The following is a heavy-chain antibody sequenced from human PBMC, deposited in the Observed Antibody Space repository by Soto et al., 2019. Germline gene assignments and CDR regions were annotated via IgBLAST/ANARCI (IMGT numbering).Heavy chain of an antibody. V-gene: IGHV1-18*01. CDR3: AREGVAPYYYYGMDV. D-gene: IGHD5-12*01. CDR2: ISTYNGDT. Sequence: ASVKVSCKASGYTFTRSGISWVRQAPGQGLEWMGWISTYNGDTNYAQTFQGRVTMNTDTSTSTVQMEVRSLRSDDTAVYYCAREGVAPYYYYGMDVWG. CDR1: GYTFTRSG. J-gene: IGHJ6*02.